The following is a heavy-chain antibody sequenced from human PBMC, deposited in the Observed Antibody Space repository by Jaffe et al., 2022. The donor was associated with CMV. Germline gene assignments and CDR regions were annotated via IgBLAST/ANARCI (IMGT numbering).Heavy chain of an antibody. CDR3: ARDPADSSSHPVAGYGMDV. CDR2: IYYSGST. V-gene: IGHV4-59*01. Sequence: QVQLQESGPGLVKPSETLSLTCTVSGGSISSYYWSWIRQPPGKGLEWIGYIYYSGSTNYNPSLKSRVTISVDTSKNQFSLKLSSVTAADTAVYYCARDPADSSSHPVAGYGMDVWGQGTTVTVSS. D-gene: IGHD6-6*01. CDR1: GGSISSYY. J-gene: IGHJ6*02.